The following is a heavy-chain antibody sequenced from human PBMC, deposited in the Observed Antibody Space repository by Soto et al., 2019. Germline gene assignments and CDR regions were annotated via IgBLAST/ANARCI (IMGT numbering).Heavy chain of an antibody. Sequence: LSLTCTVSGGSISTYYWNWIRQSAWKGLEWIGRVYISGSTNYHPSLKSRVAMSVDTSNNQFSLKVTSVTAADTAVYYCARAAPFNYGGNSGFDYWGQGTLVTVSS. CDR3: ARAAPFNYGGNSGFDY. CDR2: VYISGST. CDR1: GGSISTYY. V-gene: IGHV4-4*07. J-gene: IGHJ4*02. D-gene: IGHD4-17*01.